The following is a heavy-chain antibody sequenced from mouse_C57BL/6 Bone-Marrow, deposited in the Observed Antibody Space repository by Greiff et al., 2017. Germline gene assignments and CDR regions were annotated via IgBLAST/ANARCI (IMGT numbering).Heavy chain of an antibody. CDR1: GFTFSSYA. J-gene: IGHJ1*03. Sequence: EVKVVESGEGLVKPGGSLKLSCAASGFTFSSYAMSWVRQTPEKRLEWVAYISSGGDYIYYADTVKGRFTISRDNARNTLYLQMSSLKSEDTAMYYCTRHYYGSSGYFDVWGTGTTVTVSS. D-gene: IGHD1-1*01. CDR2: ISSGGDYI. CDR3: TRHYYGSSGYFDV. V-gene: IGHV5-9-1*02.